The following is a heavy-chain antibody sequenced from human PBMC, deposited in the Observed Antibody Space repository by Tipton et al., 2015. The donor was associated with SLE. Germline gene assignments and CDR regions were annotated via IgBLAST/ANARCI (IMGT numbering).Heavy chain of an antibody. D-gene: IGHD1-26*01. CDR3: ARATSGIVGATTGGAFDI. V-gene: IGHV3-11*05. CDR1: GFTFSDYY. Sequence: GSLRLSCAASGFTFSDYYMSWIRQAPGKGLEWVSYISSSSSYTNYADSVKGRFTISRDNAKNSLYLQMNTLRAEDTAVYYCARATSGIVGATTGGAFDIWGQGTIVTVSS. CDR2: ISSSSSYT. J-gene: IGHJ3*02.